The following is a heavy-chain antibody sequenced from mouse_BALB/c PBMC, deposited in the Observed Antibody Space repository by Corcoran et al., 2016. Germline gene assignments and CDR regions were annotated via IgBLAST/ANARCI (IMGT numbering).Heavy chain of an antibody. V-gene: IGHV14-1*02. Sequence: EVQLQQSGAELVRPGALVKLSCKASGFNIKDYYMHWVKQRPEQGLEWIGWIDPENGNTIYDPKFQGKASITADTSSNPAYLQLSSLTSEDTAVYYCARGRGRFAYWGQGTLVTVSA. CDR1: GFNIKDYY. CDR3: ARGRGRFAY. J-gene: IGHJ3*01. CDR2: IDPENGNT.